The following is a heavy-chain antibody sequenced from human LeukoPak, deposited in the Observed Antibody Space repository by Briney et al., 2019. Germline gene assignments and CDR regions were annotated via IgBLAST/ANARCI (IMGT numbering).Heavy chain of an antibody. J-gene: IGHJ4*02. CDR1: GGSISGSGYY. Sequence: SETLSLTCSVSGGSISGSGYYWAWIRQPPGKGLEWIGSIYYTGSTHYNSSLKSRVTMSVDTSKNQFSLKLSSVTAADTAVYYCASPLGGFDNWGQGTLVTVSS. CDR2: IYYTGST. D-gene: IGHD3-16*01. V-gene: IGHV4-39*01. CDR3: ASPLGGFDN.